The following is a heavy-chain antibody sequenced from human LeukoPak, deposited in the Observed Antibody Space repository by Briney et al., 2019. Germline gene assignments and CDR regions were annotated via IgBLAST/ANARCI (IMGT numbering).Heavy chain of an antibody. D-gene: IGHD6-13*01. CDR3: AKESDVAAAGIDY. Sequence: PGGSLRLSCAASGFIFSGYGMHWDRQAPGKGLQWVTFIRYEGSNKYYADSVKGRFTISRDNSKNTLYLQMNSLRVEDTAVYYCAKESDVAAAGIDYWGQGTLVTVSS. J-gene: IGHJ4*02. CDR1: GFIFSGYG. V-gene: IGHV3-30*02. CDR2: IRYEGSNK.